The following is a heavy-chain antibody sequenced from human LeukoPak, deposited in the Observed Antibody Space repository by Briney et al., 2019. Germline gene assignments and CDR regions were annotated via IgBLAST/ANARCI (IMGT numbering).Heavy chain of an antibody. CDR2: IKHDGTEK. Sequence: PGGSLRLSCAASGFTFSSYWMSWVRQAPGEGLEWVANIKHDGTEKYYMDSVKGRFSISRDNAKNSLYLQMNALRAEDTAVYYCARDVRPDYWGQGTLVTVSS. CDR1: GFTFSSYW. J-gene: IGHJ4*02. V-gene: IGHV3-7*04. CDR3: ARDVRPDY. D-gene: IGHD6-6*01.